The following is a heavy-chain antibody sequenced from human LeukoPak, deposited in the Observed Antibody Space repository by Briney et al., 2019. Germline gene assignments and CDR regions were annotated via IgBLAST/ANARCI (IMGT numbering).Heavy chain of an antibody. J-gene: IGHJ4*02. CDR3: ARAGAYIYGFDY. V-gene: IGHV1-18*01. D-gene: IGHD5-18*01. CDR1: GYKYSRYR. Sequence: VASVNVSCKASGYKYSRYRMRSLRQAPGQGLEWMGWISAYNGNTNYGQNFQGRVTITTDTSTSTAYMELRGLRSDDTAVYYCARAGAYIYGFDYWGQGTLVTVSS. CDR2: ISAYNGNT.